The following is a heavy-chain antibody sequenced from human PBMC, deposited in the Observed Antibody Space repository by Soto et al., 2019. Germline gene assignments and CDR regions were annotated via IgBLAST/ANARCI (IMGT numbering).Heavy chain of an antibody. V-gene: IGHV4-59*08. Sequence: QVQLQESGPGLVKPSETLSLTCTVSGDSISSYNLAWIRQPPGKGLEWIGYFRSGGGTSYNPSLKSRVAISAAASTQQFALRLRSVTAADTAVYYCVRQGIGVLHGLVDVWGQGTTVTVSS. CDR1: GDSISSYN. CDR3: VRQGIGVLHGLVDV. CDR2: FRSGGGT. D-gene: IGHD3-10*01. J-gene: IGHJ6*02.